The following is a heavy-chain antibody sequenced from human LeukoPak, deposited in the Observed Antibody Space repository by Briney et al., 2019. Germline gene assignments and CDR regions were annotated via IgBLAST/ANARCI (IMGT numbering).Heavy chain of an antibody. V-gene: IGHV1-69*05. Sequence: SVKVSRKASGGTFSSYAISWVRQAPGQGLEWMGGIIPIFGTANYAQKFQGRVTITTDESTSTAYMELSSLRSEDTAVYYCARDRCSSTSCYTGGFDYWGQGTLVTVSS. CDR1: GGTFSSYA. J-gene: IGHJ4*02. CDR3: ARDRCSSTSCYTGGFDY. D-gene: IGHD2-2*02. CDR2: IIPIFGTA.